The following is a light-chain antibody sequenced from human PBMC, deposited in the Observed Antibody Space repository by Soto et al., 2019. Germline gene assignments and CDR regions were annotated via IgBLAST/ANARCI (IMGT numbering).Light chain of an antibody. Sequence: EIGLTQSPGTLSLSPGERATLSCRASQSVSSSYLAWYQQKPGQALRLLIYGVSSRSTGIPDRFSGSGSGTDFTLTISRLEPEEFAVYYCQQYGSSPRTFGQETKVEIK. V-gene: IGKV3-20*01. CDR2: GVS. CDR1: QSVSSSY. CDR3: QQYGSSPRT. J-gene: IGKJ1*01.